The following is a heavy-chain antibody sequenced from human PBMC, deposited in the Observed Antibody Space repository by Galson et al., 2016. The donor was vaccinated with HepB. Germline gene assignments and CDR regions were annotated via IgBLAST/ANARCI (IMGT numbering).Heavy chain of an antibody. CDR1: GGSFSTYY. CDR2: INHSGSA. CDR3: ARDPPTPGPSDAFDV. V-gene: IGHV4-34*01. J-gene: IGHJ3*01. Sequence: SETLSLTCAVHGGSFSTYYWSWIRQPPGKGLEWIAEINHSGSASLNPSLRSRVSISVDASKKQFSLRLTSVIAADTAVYYCARDPPTPGPSDAFDVWGHGTLVTVPS. D-gene: IGHD1-14*01.